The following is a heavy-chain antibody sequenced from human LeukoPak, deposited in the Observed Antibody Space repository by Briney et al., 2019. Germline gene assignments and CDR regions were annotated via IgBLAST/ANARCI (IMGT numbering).Heavy chain of an antibody. J-gene: IGHJ4*02. Sequence: GGSLRLSCAASGFTFSNYEMNWVRQAPGKGLEWVSFISAGGNTKYYADSVKGRFTVPRDNARNSLYLQMNSLRLEDTAVYYCARVSGYWGSGSYYFDYWGQGTLVTVSS. D-gene: IGHD3-10*01. CDR2: ISAGGNTK. CDR3: ARVSGYWGSGSYYFDY. CDR1: GFTFSNYE. V-gene: IGHV3-48*03.